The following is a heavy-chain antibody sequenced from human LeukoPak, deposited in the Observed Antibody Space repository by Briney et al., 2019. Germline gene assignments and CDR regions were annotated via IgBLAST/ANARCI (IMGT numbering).Heavy chain of an antibody. V-gene: IGHV3-23*01. CDR2: ISGGGDIT. Sequence: GGSLRLSYAASGFNFANHAMSWVRQTPGKGLEWVSAISGGGDITYYADSVTGRFTISRDNSKDTLFPQMHSLRPGDTAVYYCVREDTPATANYWGQGTLVTISS. D-gene: IGHD2-21*02. J-gene: IGHJ4*02. CDR1: GFNFANHA. CDR3: VREDTPATANY.